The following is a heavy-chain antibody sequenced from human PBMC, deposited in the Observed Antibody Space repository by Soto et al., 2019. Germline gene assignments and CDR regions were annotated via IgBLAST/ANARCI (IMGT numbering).Heavy chain of an antibody. CDR2: ISAYDDKT. CDR1: GYPFTSYG. D-gene: IGHD6-19*01. J-gene: IGHJ4*02. Sequence: QVQLVQSGAEVKKTGASEKVSCKTSGYPFTSYGINWVRQAPGQGPEWMGWISAYDDKTIYSQKFQGRVTLTADTSTTTAYMDLRGLRFDDTAVYYCARDRLIAVTGLLRNWGQGTLVTVSS. V-gene: IGHV1-18*01. CDR3: ARDRLIAVTGLLRN.